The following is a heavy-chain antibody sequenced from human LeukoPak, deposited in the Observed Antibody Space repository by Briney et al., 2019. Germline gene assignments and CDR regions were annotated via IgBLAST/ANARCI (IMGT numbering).Heavy chain of an antibody. V-gene: IGHV4-34*01. CDR1: GGSFSDYF. CDR3: ARFSRITWRDWRNDFDY. CDR2: IDDGGNT. Sequence: SETLSLMCSVYGGSFSDYFCRWIRQPPGKGLEWIGEIDDGGNTNYNPSLMSRVIVAMEKSKKQFSLVMRSVTAADTAVYYCARFSRITWRDWRNDFDYWGQGATVIVSS. J-gene: IGHJ4*02. D-gene: IGHD2-21*02.